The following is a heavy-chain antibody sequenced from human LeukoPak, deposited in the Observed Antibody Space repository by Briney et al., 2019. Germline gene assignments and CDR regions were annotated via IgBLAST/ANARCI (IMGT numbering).Heavy chain of an antibody. V-gene: IGHV3-30*04. CDR2: ISYDGSIK. Sequence: GGSLRLSCAASGFTFSTYPMHWVRQAPGKGLEWVAVISYDGSIKYYADPMKGRFTISRDNSKNTLYLQMNSLRAEDTAVYYCAKDLAARYFDYWGQGTLVTVSS. J-gene: IGHJ4*02. CDR3: AKDLAARYFDY. CDR1: GFTFSTYP. D-gene: IGHD6-13*01.